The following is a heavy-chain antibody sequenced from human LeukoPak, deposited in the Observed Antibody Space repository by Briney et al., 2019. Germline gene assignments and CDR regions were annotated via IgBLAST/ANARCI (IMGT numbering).Heavy chain of an antibody. V-gene: IGHV3-48*03. J-gene: IGHJ4*02. D-gene: IGHD1-7*01. CDR1: GFTFSSYE. Sequence: AGGSLRLSCAASGFTFSSYEMNWVRQAPGKGLEWVSYISSSGSTIYYADSVKGRFTISRGSAKNSLYLQMNSLRAEDTAVYYCARDRDWNSGFDYWGQGTLVTVSS. CDR2: ISSSGSTI. CDR3: ARDRDWNSGFDY.